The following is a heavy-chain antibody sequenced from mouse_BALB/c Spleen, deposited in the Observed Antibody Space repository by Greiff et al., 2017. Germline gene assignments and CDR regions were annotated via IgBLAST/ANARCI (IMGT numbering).Heavy chain of an antibody. Sequence: VQLMESGPGLVQPSQSLSITCTVSGFSLTSYGVHWVRQSPGKGLEWLGVIWSGGSTDYNAAFISRLSIRKDNSKGQVFFKMNSLQANDTAIYYCARVFLNSDEDYYAMDYWGQGTSVTVSS. CDR2: IWSGGST. D-gene: IGHD4-1*02. CDR1: GFSLTSYG. J-gene: IGHJ4*01. V-gene: IGHV2-2*02. CDR3: ARVFLNSDEDYYAMDY.